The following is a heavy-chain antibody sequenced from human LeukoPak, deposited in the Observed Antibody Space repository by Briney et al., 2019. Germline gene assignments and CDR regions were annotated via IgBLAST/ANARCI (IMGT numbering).Heavy chain of an antibody. D-gene: IGHD5-24*01. V-gene: IGHV1-69*13. CDR1: GYTFTRND. J-gene: IGHJ4*02. CDR2: IIPIFGTA. CDR3: ARGRDGYKDFDY. Sequence: SVKVSCKASGYTFTRNDMNWVRQAPGQGLEWMGGIIPIFGTANYAQKFQGRVTITADESTSTAYMELSSLRSEDTAVYYCARGRDGYKDFDYWGQGTLVTVSS.